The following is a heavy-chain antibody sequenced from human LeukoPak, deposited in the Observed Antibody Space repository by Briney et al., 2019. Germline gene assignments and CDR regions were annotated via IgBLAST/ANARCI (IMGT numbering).Heavy chain of an antibody. CDR2: ISNDGSNK. J-gene: IGHJ4*02. D-gene: IGHD3-9*01. V-gene: IGHV3-30*19. CDR1: GITFSNYG. CDR3: ASTSTYYDTLTGYFDY. Sequence: PGRSLRLSCAASGITFSNYGIHWVRQALGKGLEWVIVISNDGSNKYYADSVKGRFTISRDNSKSTVYLQMNSLRAEDTAVYYCASTSTYYDTLTGYFDYWGQGTLVTVSS.